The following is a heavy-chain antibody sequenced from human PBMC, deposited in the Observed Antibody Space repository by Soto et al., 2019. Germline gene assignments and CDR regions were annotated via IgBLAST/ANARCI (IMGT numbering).Heavy chain of an antibody. CDR1: GDTFTSYY. CDR3: AGDGVRNGAYNGWLDP. Sequence: GASVKVSCKAPGDTFTSYYLNWVRQAPGQGLEWMGVINPHGGSTKYAQKFQGRITMTRDTSRSTVYMELSSLRSDDTAVYYCAGDGVRNGAYNGWLDPWGQGTLVTVSS. CDR2: INPHGGST. J-gene: IGHJ5*02. V-gene: IGHV1-46*01. D-gene: IGHD3-16*01.